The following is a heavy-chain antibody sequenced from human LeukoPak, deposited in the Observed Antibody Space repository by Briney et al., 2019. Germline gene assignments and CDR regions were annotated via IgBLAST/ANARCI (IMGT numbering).Heavy chain of an antibody. D-gene: IGHD3-9*01. Sequence: GGSLRLSCAASGFSFSSYWMTWVRQAPGKGLEWVANINPDERATYYLDSVKGRFTISRDNAKSALYLQMNSLSAEDSAVFYCATHFDWAFDHWGQGALVIVSS. CDR1: GFSFSSYW. V-gene: IGHV3-7*01. J-gene: IGHJ4*02. CDR2: INPDERAT. CDR3: ATHFDWAFDH.